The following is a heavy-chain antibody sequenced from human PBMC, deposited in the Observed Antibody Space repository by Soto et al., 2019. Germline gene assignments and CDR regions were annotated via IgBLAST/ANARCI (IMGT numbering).Heavy chain of an antibody. CDR1: GYTFTGYY. D-gene: IGHD1-26*01. Sequence: ASVKVSCKASGYTFTGYYMHWVRQAPGQGLEWMGWINPNSGGTNYAQKFQGWVTMTRDTSISTAYVELSRLRSDDTAVYYCARDRRGSYYDYYYGMDVWGQGTTVTVSS. J-gene: IGHJ6*02. V-gene: IGHV1-2*04. CDR2: INPNSGGT. CDR3: ARDRRGSYYDYYYGMDV.